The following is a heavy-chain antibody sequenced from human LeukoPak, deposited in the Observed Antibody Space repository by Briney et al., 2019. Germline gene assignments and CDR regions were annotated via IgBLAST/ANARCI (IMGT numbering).Heavy chain of an antibody. CDR2: ISAYNGNT. Sequence: ASVKVSCKASGYTFISFGISWVRQAPGQGLEWMGWISAYNGNTNYAQKLQGRITMTTDTSTSTAYMELRSLRSDDTAVYYCAGDEYFYDSGAPYYFDYWGQGTLVTVSS. CDR3: AGDEYFYDSGAPYYFDY. V-gene: IGHV1-18*01. CDR1: GYTFISFG. J-gene: IGHJ4*02. D-gene: IGHD3-22*01.